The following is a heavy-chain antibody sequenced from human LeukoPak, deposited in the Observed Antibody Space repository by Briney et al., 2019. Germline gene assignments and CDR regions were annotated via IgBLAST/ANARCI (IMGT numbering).Heavy chain of an antibody. V-gene: IGHV3-23*01. J-gene: IGHJ4*02. CDR3: AKEGSSGEIHY. Sequence: GGSLRLSCAASGFTLSNYAMRWVRQAPGKGVVWVLGISGGGAGPYYADSVKCPCAISRDNSKNTLYLQMTRLRAEDTAVFYCAKEGSSGEIHYWGQATLVTVSS. CDR2: ISGGGAGP. CDR1: GFTLSNYA. D-gene: IGHD4-17*01.